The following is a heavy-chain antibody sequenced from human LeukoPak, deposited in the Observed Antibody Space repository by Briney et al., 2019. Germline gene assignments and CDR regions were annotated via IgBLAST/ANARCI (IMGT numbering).Heavy chain of an antibody. Sequence: GASVKVSCKASGGTFSSYAISWVRQAPGQGLEWMGGIIPIFGTANYAQKFQGRVTITTDESTSTAYMELSSLRSEDTAVYYCAREGRRGLQLWKNWLDPWGQGTLVTVSS. V-gene: IGHV1-69*05. CDR3: AREGRRGLQLWKNWLDP. CDR1: GGTFSSYA. CDR2: IIPIFGTA. D-gene: IGHD4-11*01. J-gene: IGHJ5*02.